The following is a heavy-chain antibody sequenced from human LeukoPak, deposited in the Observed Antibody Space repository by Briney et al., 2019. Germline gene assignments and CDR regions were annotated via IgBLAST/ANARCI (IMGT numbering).Heavy chain of an antibody. CDR1: GFTFSSYG. D-gene: IGHD5-12*01. CDR3: AKDNSGYDSPGQLFDY. Sequence: GGSLRLSCAASGFTFSSYGMHWVRQAPGKGLEWVAVISYDGSNKYYADSVKGRFTIFRDNSKNTLYLQMNSLRAEDTAVYYCAKDNSGYDSPGQLFDYWGQGTLVTVSS. J-gene: IGHJ4*02. V-gene: IGHV3-30*18. CDR2: ISYDGSNK.